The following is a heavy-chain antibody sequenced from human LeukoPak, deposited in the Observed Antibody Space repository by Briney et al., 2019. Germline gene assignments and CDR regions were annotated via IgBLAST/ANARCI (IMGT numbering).Heavy chain of an antibody. CDR3: ASTLDVEEAAGNNWFDP. V-gene: IGHV4-30-4*08. J-gene: IGHJ5*02. D-gene: IGHD6-13*01. Sequence: SETLSLTCTVSGGSISSGDYYWSWIRQPPGKGLEWIGYIYYSGSTYYNPSLKSRVTISVDTSKNQFSLKLSSVTAADTAVYYCASTLDVEEAAGNNWFDPWGQGTLVTVSS. CDR1: GGSISSGDYY. CDR2: IYYSGST.